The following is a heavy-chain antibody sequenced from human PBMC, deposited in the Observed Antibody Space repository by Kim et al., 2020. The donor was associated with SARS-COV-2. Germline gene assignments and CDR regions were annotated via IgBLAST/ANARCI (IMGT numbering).Heavy chain of an antibody. V-gene: IGHV3-21*01. Sequence: GGSLRLSCAASGFTFSSYSMNWVRQAPGKGLEWVSSISSSGYIYYADSVKGRFTISTDNAKNSLFLQMHSLRAEDTAVYYCARSYMAVAGFWGQGTLVTVSS. CDR1: GFTFSSYS. J-gene: IGHJ4*02. D-gene: IGHD6-19*01. CDR2: ISSSGYI. CDR3: ARSYMAVAGF.